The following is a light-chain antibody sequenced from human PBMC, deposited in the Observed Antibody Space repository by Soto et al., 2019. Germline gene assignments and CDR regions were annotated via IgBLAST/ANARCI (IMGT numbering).Light chain of an antibody. V-gene: IGKV3-20*01. J-gene: IGKJ1*01. CDR3: QLYGSSPEWT. CDR2: SAS. CDR1: QSVSSSY. Sequence: EIVLTQSPGTLSLSPGERATLSCRASQSVSSSYLAWYQQKPGQAPRLLIYSASSRATGIPDRFSGSGSGTDFTLTISRLEPEDFAVYYCQLYGSSPEWTFGQGTKVEIK.